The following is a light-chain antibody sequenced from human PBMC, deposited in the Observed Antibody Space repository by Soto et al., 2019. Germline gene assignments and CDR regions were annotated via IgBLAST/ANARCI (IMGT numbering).Light chain of an antibody. CDR1: SSNIGSNT. Sequence: QPVLTQPPSASGTPGQRVTISCSGSSSNIGSNTVNWYQQLPGTAPKLVIYSNNQRPSGVPDRFSGSKSGTSASLAISGLQSEDEADYYCAAWDDSLNGHVFGGGTKLTVL. V-gene: IGLV1-44*01. CDR2: SNN. CDR3: AAWDDSLNGHV. J-gene: IGLJ2*01.